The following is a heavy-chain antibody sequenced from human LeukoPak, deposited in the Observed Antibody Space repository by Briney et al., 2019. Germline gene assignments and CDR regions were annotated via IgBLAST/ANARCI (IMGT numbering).Heavy chain of an antibody. CDR3: ARDSIRPNFDY. CDR1: GFTFSSYA. CDR2: ISYDGSNK. D-gene: IGHD2/OR15-2a*01. Sequence: GSLRLSCAASGFTFSSYAMYWVRQAPGKGLEWVAVISYDGSNKYYADSVKGRFTISRDNSKNTLYLQMNSLRAEDTAVYYCARDSIRPNFDYWGQGTLVTVSS. J-gene: IGHJ4*02. V-gene: IGHV3-30-3*01.